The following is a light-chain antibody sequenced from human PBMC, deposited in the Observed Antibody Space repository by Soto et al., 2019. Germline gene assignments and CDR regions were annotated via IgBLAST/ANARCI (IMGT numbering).Light chain of an antibody. CDR3: QQYNNWPPGT. CDR2: GPS. CDR1: QSVSAN. V-gene: IGKV3D-15*01. Sequence: EIVMTQSPATLSVSPGERATLSCRASQSVSANLAWYQQKPGQAPRLLIYGPSTRATGIPARFSGSGSGTEFTLTISSLQSEDFAVYHCQQYNNWPPGTFGQGTKLEI. J-gene: IGKJ2*02.